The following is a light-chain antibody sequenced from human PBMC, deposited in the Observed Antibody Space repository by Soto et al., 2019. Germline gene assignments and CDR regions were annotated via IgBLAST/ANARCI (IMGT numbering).Light chain of an antibody. CDR2: DAS. CDR1: QSVNSF. J-gene: IGKJ4*01. CDR3: QQRTLWPPLT. Sequence: EIVLTQSPATLSSSPGERATLSCRASQSVNSFLAWYQQKPGQAPRLLIYDASNRATGIPARFSGGGSGTDFTLTISSLEPEDFALYYCQQRTLWPPLTFGGGSKVEIK. V-gene: IGKV3-11*01.